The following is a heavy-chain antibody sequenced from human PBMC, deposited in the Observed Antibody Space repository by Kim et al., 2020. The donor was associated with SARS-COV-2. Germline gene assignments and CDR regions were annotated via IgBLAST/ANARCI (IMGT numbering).Heavy chain of an antibody. CDR1: GYTFTNYD. D-gene: IGHD3-10*01. CDR2: MNPNSGNA. J-gene: IGHJ4*02. Sequence: ASVKVSCKASGYTFTNYDINWVRQATGQGLEWMGWMNPNSGNAGYAQKFQGRVTMTRSTSINTAYMELSSLRSDDTAVDYCARGFGMVRGVLFAYWGQGTLVTVSS. V-gene: IGHV1-8*01. CDR3: ARGFGMVRGVLFAY.